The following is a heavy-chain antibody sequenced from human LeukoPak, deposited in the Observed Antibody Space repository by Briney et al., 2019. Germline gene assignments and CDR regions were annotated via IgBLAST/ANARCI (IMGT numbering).Heavy chain of an antibody. V-gene: IGHV3-21*01. J-gene: IGHJ4*02. CDR3: ARDRPIYDSSGYYYGTYFDY. Sequence: GGSLRLSCAASGFTFSSYSMNWVRQAPGKGLEWVSSISSSSSYIYYADSVKGRFTISRDNAKNSPYLQMNSLRAEDTAVYYCARDRPIYDSSGYYYGTYFDYWGQGTLVTVSS. CDR1: GFTFSSYS. CDR2: ISSSSSYI. D-gene: IGHD3-22*01.